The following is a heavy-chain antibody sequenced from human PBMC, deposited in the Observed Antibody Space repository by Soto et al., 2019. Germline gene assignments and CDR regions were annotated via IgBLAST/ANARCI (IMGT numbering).Heavy chain of an antibody. J-gene: IGHJ6*02. V-gene: IGHV4-59*01. CDR2: FYHSGNS. D-gene: IGHD5-18*01. CDR1: VGSIRSYY. Sequence: PSETLSLTCSVSVGSIRSYYWIWIRQSPEKGLEWIGYFYHSGNSNYNPSLKSRVTISVDTSKNQLSLSLRSVTAADTAVYFCARISSVDPYGYVNGGLDVWGQGTTVTAP. CDR3: ARISSVDPYGYVNGGLDV.